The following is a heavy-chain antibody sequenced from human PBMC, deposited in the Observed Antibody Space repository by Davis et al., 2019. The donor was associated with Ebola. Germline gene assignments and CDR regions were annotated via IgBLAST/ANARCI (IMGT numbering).Heavy chain of an antibody. CDR3: ASHIDLVGGLEV. J-gene: IGHJ6*04. Sequence: GESLKISCETSGFIFRNYVMSWVRQAPGKGLEWVSTFGTGGDTYYADSVKGRFTISRDNSKNSLYLQMNSLRTEDTALYYCASHIDLVGGLEVWGKGTTVTVSS. CDR2: FGTGGDT. D-gene: IGHD2-15*01. V-gene: IGHV3-43*02. CDR1: GFIFRNYV.